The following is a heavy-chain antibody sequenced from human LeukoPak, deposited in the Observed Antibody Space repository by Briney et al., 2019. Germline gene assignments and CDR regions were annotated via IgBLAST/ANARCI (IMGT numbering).Heavy chain of an antibody. V-gene: IGHV3-11*01. D-gene: IGHD3-3*01. CDR1: AFTFTTSY. CDR2: ISSSASTI. J-gene: IGHJ4*02. CDR3: ARRIGSGPLGHFDY. Sequence: GGSLRLSCVVSAFTFTTSYMIWIRQAPGKGLEWVSYISSSASTIFYAHPVKGRFTISRDNAKNSLYLEMNSLRADDTAVFYFARRIGSGPLGHFDYWGQGTLVTVSS.